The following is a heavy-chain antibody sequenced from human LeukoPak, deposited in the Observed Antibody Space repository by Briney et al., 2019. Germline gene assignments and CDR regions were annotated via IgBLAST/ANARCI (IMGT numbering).Heavy chain of an antibody. CDR2: ISSSGSTI. CDR3: ARERDSSGFY. V-gene: IGHV3-48*03. Sequence: GGSLRLSCAASGFTFSSYEMNWVRQAPGKGLEWVSYISSSGSTIYYADSVKGRFTISRDNAKNSLYLLMNSLRAEDTAVYYCARERDSSGFYWGQGTLVTVSS. CDR1: GFTFSSYE. D-gene: IGHD3-22*01. J-gene: IGHJ4*02.